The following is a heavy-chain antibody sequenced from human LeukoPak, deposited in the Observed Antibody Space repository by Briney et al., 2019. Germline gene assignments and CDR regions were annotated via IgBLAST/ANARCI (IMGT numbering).Heavy chain of an antibody. CDR2: IYTSGST. D-gene: IGHD2-2*01. CDR3: ARDGGRGCSSTSCLRWEFEAGSHYMDV. Sequence: SETLSLTCTVSGGSISSYYWSWIRQPAGKGLEWIGHIYTSGSTNYNPSLKGRVTMSVDTSKNQFSLKLSSVTAADTAVYYCARDGGRGCSSTSCLRWEFEAGSHYMDVWGKGTTVTVSS. J-gene: IGHJ6*03. CDR1: GGSISSYY. V-gene: IGHV4-4*07.